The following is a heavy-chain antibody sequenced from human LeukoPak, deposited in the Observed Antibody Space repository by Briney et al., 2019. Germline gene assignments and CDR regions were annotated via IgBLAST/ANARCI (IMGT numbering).Heavy chain of an antibody. CDR2: IKEDGSEK. J-gene: IGHJ3*02. CDR3: ARERVAAASAFEI. CDR1: GFTFSSYW. Sequence: GGSLRLSCAASGFTFSSYWMSWVRQAPGKGLEWVANIKEDGSEKHHVDSVKGRFTISRDNAKNSVYLQMNSLRAEGTAVYYCARERVAAASAFEIWSQGTMVTVSS. D-gene: IGHD6-13*01. V-gene: IGHV3-7*01.